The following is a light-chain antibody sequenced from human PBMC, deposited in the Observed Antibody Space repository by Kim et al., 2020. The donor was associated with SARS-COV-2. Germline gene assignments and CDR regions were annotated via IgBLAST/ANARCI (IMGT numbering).Light chain of an antibody. V-gene: IGKV3-20*01. CDR3: QQYGGSPMYT. J-gene: IGKJ2*01. CDR2: VAS. Sequence: SPVESATLSCMARPTVNSNNFAWYQQNAGQAPRLIISVASSRATGSPDRFSGSGTGTDFTLTISRLEPEDFAVYYCQQYGGSPMYTVGQGTKLDI. CDR1: PTVNSNN.